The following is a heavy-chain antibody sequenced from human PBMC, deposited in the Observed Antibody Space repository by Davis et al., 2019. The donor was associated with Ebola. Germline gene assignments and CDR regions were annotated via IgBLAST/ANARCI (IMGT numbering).Heavy chain of an antibody. Sequence: AASVKVSCKASGYTFTNYGISWVRQAPGQGLEWMGRIIPILGIANYAQKFQGRVTITADKSTSTAYMELSSLRSEDTAVYYCARGVGAVDYWGQGTLVTVSS. CDR2: IIPILGIA. CDR1: GYTFTNYG. D-gene: IGHD1-26*01. V-gene: IGHV1-69*04. CDR3: ARGVGAVDY. J-gene: IGHJ4*02.